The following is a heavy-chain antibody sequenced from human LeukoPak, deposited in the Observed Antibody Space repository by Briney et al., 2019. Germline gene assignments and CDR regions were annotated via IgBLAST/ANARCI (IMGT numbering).Heavy chain of an antibody. J-gene: IGHJ6*03. CDR2: ISSSGSTI. D-gene: IGHD3-10*01. V-gene: IGHV3-48*04. Sequence: GGSLRLSCAAPGITFSNYNMNWVRQAPGKGLEWVSYISSSGSTIYYADSVKGRFTISRDNAKNSLYLQMNSLRAEDTAVYYCARDRVLLEKEYYYYYYMDVWGKGTTVTISS. CDR3: ARDRVLLEKEYYYYYYMDV. CDR1: GITFSNYN.